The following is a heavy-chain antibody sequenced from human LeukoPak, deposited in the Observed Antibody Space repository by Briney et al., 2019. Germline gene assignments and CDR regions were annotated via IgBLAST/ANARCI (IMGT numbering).Heavy chain of an antibody. CDR3: ARDSGDDYVWPRKAWFDP. J-gene: IGHJ5*02. CDR2: INTNTGNP. V-gene: IGHV7-4-1*02. CDR1: GYTFTSYA. Sequence: ASVKVSCKASGYTFTSYAMNWVRQAPGQGLEWMGWINTNTGNPTYAQGFTGRFVFSLDTSVSTAYLQISSLKAEDTAVYYCARDSGDDYVWPRKAWFDPWGQGTLVTVSS. D-gene: IGHD3-16*01.